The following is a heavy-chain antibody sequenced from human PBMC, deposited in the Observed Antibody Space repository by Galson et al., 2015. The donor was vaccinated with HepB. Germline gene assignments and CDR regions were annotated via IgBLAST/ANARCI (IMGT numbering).Heavy chain of an antibody. D-gene: IGHD6-19*01. CDR1: GYSFSIYW. CDR2: IYPGDSDT. Sequence: QSGAEVKKPGESLKISCGGSGYSFSIYWLAWVRQMPGKGLEWMGIIYPGDSDTRYSPSFQGQVTISADKSTSTAYLQWSSLKAPDTAMYYCARKDPYNNGWVFDYWGQGTLVTVSS. J-gene: IGHJ4*02. CDR3: ARKDPYNNGWVFDY. V-gene: IGHV5-51*01.